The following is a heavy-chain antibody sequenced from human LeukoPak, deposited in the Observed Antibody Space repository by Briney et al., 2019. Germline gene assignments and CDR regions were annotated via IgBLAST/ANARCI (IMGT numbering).Heavy chain of an antibody. Sequence: SSETLSLTCAVYGGSFSGYYWSWIRQSPGKGLEWIGEINHSGSTNYNPSLKSRVTISVDTSKNQFSLKLSSVTAADTAVYYCARASSKNYVWGSYRSTFDYWGQGTLVTVSS. CDR1: GGSFSGYY. CDR2: INHSGST. V-gene: IGHV4-34*01. J-gene: IGHJ4*02. D-gene: IGHD3-16*02. CDR3: ARASSKNYVWGSYRSTFDY.